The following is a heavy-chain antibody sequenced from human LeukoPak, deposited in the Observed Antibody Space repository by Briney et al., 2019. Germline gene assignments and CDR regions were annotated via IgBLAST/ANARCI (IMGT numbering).Heavy chain of an antibody. V-gene: IGHV3-23*01. CDR3: AKAPCSGGSCYFSD. D-gene: IGHD2-15*01. Sequence: GGSLRLSCAASGFTFSSFAMTWVRQAPGKGLEWVSGISGRGDSTYYADSVKGQFTISRDNSKNTLYLQMSSLRADDTAVYFCAKAPCSGGSCYFSDWGQGTLVTVSP. J-gene: IGHJ4*02. CDR2: ISGRGDST. CDR1: GFTFSSFA.